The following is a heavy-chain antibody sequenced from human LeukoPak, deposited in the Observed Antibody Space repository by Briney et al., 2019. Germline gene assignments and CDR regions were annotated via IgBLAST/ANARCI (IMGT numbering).Heavy chain of an antibody. D-gene: IGHD3/OR15-3a*01. CDR1: GFTFVSHA. CDR2: INHYGTIV. J-gene: IGHJ4*02. CDR3: ARDQDWAFDY. Sequence: GGSLRLSCAVSGFTFVSHAMNWVRQAPGKGLEWISFINHYGTIVYYAVSVKGRFATSRDNAKNSLYLQINNVGADDTAVYYCARDQDWAFDYWGRGTLVTVSS. V-gene: IGHV3-48*03.